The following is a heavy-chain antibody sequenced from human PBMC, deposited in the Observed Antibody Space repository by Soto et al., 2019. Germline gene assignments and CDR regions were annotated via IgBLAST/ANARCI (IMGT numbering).Heavy chain of an antibody. CDR1: EFTFSNFA. CDR3: ARAYCSGGSCYGVFDY. J-gene: IGHJ4*02. Sequence: GGSLRLSCAASEFTFSNFAMNWVRQTPGKGLEWVSFISSSSSYIYYADSVKGRFTISRDNAKNSLYLQMNSLRAEDSAVYYCARAYCSGGSCYGVFDYWGQGTLVTVSS. D-gene: IGHD2-15*01. V-gene: IGHV3-21*06. CDR2: ISSSSSYI.